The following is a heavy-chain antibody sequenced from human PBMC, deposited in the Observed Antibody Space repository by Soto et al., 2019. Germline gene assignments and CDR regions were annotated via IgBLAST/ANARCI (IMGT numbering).Heavy chain of an antibody. CDR1: GFTVSSNY. V-gene: IGHV3-66*01. CDR2: IHSGDST. CDR3: AIGGGSYYDSSGYYPYAFDI. D-gene: IGHD3-22*01. Sequence: GGSMRLSCAASGFTVSSNYMSWVRQAPGKGLEWVSVIHSGDSTYYADTVKVRFTISRDNSKNPLYLQMNSLRAEDTAVYYCAIGGGSYYDSSGYYPYAFDIWGQGTMVTVSS. J-gene: IGHJ3*02.